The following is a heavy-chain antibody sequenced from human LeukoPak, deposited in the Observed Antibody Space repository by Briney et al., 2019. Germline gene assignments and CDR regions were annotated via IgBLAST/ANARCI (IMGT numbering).Heavy chain of an antibody. CDR3: AREGDYVWGSYRLPAGY. J-gene: IGHJ4*02. V-gene: IGHV1-18*01. Sequence: ASVKVSCKASGYTFTSYGITWVRQAPGQGLEWMGWISAYNGNTNYAQKLQGRVTMTTDTSTSTAYMVLSRLRSDDTAVYYCAREGDYVWGSYRLPAGYWGQGTLVTVSS. CDR2: ISAYNGNT. D-gene: IGHD3-16*02. CDR1: GYTFTSYG.